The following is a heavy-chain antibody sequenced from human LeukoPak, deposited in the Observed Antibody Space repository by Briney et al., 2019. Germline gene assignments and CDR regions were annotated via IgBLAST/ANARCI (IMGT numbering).Heavy chain of an antibody. CDR3: ARERGTSGYYYYGMDV. V-gene: IGHV1-69*04. CDR2: IIPILGIA. Sequence: GASVKVSCKASGGTFSSYAISWVRQAPGQGLEWMGRIIPILGIANYAQKFQGRVTITADKSTSTAYMELSSLRSEDTAVYYCARERGTSGYYYYGMDVWGQGTTVTVSS. J-gene: IGHJ6*02. D-gene: IGHD3-10*01. CDR1: GGTFSSYA.